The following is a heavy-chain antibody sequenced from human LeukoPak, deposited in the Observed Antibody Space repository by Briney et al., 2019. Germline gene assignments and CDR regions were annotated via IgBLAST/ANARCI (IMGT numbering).Heavy chain of an antibody. CDR1: GFTFSNYG. V-gene: IGHV3-30*02. CDR2: IRSDATSE. D-gene: IGHD2-2*01. J-gene: IGHJ4*02. CDR3: AKDLPAAYFDY. Sequence: GGSLRLSCAASGFTFSNYGMHWVRQAPGKGLEWVTFIRSDATSELYADSVKGRFTISRDNSRNTLYLQMNSLRAEDTAVYYCAKDLPAAYFDYWGQGTLVTVSS.